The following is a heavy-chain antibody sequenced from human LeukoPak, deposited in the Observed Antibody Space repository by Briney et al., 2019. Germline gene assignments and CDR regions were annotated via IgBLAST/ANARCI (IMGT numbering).Heavy chain of an antibody. J-gene: IGHJ5*02. CDR3: ARPYYYGSGSYPAGFDP. D-gene: IGHD3-10*01. Sequence: PSDTLSLTCTVSGGSISGYFWSWIRKPAGKGLEWMGHISNSGSIKYQPALKSRVTMSVDTSKKQVSLRLSSVTAADTAVYYCARPYYYGSGSYPAGFDPWGQGTLVTVSS. CDR2: ISNSGSI. V-gene: IGHV4-4*07. CDR1: GGSISGYF.